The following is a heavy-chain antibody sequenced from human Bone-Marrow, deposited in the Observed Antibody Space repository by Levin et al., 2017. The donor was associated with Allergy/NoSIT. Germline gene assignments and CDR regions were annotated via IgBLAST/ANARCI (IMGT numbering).Heavy chain of an antibody. CDR3: AYKSGKTSGYFEY. D-gene: IGHD1-1*01. Sequence: SLLLSSPPPALTPLSPSIHWVRQAPGPFLSFFSLLPLLFPSPPSTDYLKGRFTISRDNSKNTLFLQMNSLRVEDTAVYYCAYKSGKTSGYFEYWGQGTLVTVSS. CDR1: ALTPLSPS. J-gene: IGHJ4*02. CDR2: LPLLFPSP. V-gene: IGHV3-23*01.